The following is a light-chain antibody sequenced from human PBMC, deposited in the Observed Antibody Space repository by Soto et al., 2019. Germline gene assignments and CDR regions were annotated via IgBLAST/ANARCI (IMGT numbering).Light chain of an antibody. Sequence: QSVLTQPPSVSAAPGQKVSIPCSGGSSNIGSSYVSWYQQLPGTAPKLLIYDSNKRPSGIPDRFSGSKSGTSATLGITGLQPGYEADYSCLSWDTSLRAYVFGTGTKLTVL. CDR3: LSWDTSLRAYV. J-gene: IGLJ1*01. CDR1: SSNIGSSY. CDR2: DSN. V-gene: IGLV1-51*01.